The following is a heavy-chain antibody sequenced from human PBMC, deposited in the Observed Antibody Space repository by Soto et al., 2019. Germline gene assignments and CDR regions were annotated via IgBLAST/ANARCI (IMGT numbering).Heavy chain of an antibody. J-gene: IGHJ1*01. D-gene: IGHD6-13*01. V-gene: IGHV3-23*01. Sequence: GGSLRLSCAASGFTFSSYAMSWVRQAPGKGLEWVSAISGSGGSTYYADSVKGRFTISRDNSKNTLYLQMNSLRAEDTAVYYCAKRGPYSSSWRPSENNYFQHWGQGTLVTVSS. CDR3: AKRGPYSSSWRPSENNYFQH. CDR2: ISGSGGST. CDR1: GFTFSSYA.